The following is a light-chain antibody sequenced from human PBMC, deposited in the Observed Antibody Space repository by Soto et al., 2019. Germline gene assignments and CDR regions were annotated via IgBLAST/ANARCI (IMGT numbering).Light chain of an antibody. V-gene: IGKV3-20*01. Sequence: EIVLTQSPGTLSLSPGERATLSCRASQSVSTNSLAWYQQKPGQAPRLLIYGASSRATGIPDRFSGSGSGKDFTLTISRLEPEDFAVYYCQQYGNSPFTFGPGTKVDIK. CDR2: GAS. J-gene: IGKJ3*01. CDR3: QQYGNSPFT. CDR1: QSVSTNS.